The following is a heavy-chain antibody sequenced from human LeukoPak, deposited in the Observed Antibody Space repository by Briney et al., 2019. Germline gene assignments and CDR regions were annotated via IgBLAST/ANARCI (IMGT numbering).Heavy chain of an antibody. CDR1: GGSFSGYY. D-gene: IGHD3-16*01. Sequence: SETLSLTCAVYGGSFSGYYWSWIRQPPGKGLEWIGEINHSGSTNCNPSLKSRVTISVDTSQNQFSLKLRSVTAADTAVYYCARLSAVDLITFGGLGLPGYFGYWGQGTLVTVSS. V-gene: IGHV4-34*01. CDR3: ARLSAVDLITFGGLGLPGYFGY. CDR2: INHSGST. J-gene: IGHJ4*02.